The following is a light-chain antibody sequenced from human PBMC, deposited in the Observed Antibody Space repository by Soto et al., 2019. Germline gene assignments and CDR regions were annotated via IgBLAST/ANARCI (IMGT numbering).Light chain of an antibody. Sequence: EIVLTQSPGTMSLSPGERATLSCRASQSVSSSYLAWYQQKPGQAPRLLIYVASSRATGIPDRFSGSGSGTDFTLTISRLEPEDFAVYYCQAYGGSSLYTFGQGTKLEIK. J-gene: IGKJ2*01. V-gene: IGKV3-20*01. CDR2: VAS. CDR1: QSVSSSY. CDR3: QAYGGSSLYT.